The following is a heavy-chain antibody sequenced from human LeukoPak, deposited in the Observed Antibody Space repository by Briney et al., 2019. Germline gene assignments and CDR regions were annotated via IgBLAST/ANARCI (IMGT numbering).Heavy chain of an antibody. J-gene: IGHJ4*02. CDR3: ARKYCSGGDCYSNY. CDR2: IYYGGST. D-gene: IGHD2-15*01. Sequence: SETLSPTCTVSGGSISSSGYYWGWIRQPPGKGLEWIGSIYYGGSTYYNPSLKSRVAISVDTPKNQFSLKLSSVTAADTAMYYCARKYCSGGDCYSNYWGQGTLVTVSS. V-gene: IGHV4-39*01. CDR1: GGSISSSGYY.